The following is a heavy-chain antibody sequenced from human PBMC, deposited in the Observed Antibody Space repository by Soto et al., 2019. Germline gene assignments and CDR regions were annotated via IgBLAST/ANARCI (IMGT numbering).Heavy chain of an antibody. D-gene: IGHD3-16*01. CDR2: IIPFLGIA. V-gene: IGHV1-69*02. CDR1: GGTFNRYT. Sequence: QVQLVQSGAEVKKPGSSVKVSCKASGGTFNRYTITWVRQAPGQGLEWMGRIIPFLGIAYYAQNFQGRVTITADKSTNTAYMQLNRLRLEDTAVYYCARGLGGRMDDWGQGTTVTVSS. J-gene: IGHJ6*02. CDR3: ARGLGGRMDD.